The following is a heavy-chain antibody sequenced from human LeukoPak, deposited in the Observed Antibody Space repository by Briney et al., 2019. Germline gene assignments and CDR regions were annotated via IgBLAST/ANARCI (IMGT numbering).Heavy chain of an antibody. CDR2: IYYSGST. CDR3: ARFEYGDYGDFDY. J-gene: IGHJ4*02. Sequence: SETLSLTCTVSGGSISSSSYYWGWIRQPPGKGLEWIGSIYYSGSTYYNPSLKSRVTISVDTSKNQFSLKLSSVTAADTAVYYCARFEYGDYGDFDYWGQGTLVTVSS. CDR1: GGSISSSSYY. D-gene: IGHD4-17*01. V-gene: IGHV4-39*07.